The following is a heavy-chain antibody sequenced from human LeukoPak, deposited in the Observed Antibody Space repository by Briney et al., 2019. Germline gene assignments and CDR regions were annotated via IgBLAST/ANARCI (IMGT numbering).Heavy chain of an antibody. CDR1: GFIFSVYS. V-gene: IGHV3-21*01. D-gene: IGHD1-26*01. Sequence: GGSLRLSCAASGFIFSVYSMNWVRQAPGKGLEWVSSISRSSGYIYYADSVKGRFTISRDDAKNSLYLQMSSLGAEDTAVYYCARSGGSYSDYWGQGMLVTVSS. CDR3: ARSGGSYSDY. J-gene: IGHJ4*02. CDR2: ISRSSGYI.